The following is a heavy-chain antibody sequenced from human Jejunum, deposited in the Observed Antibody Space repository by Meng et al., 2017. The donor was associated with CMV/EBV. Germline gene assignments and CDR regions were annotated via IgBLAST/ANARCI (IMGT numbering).Heavy chain of an antibody. V-gene: IGHV4-31*03. Sequence: QVHVQESGPGLVKPSHTLSLTCTVSGGSVSSGGYYWTWIRQHPGKGLEWFGHIYYSGSTFYNPSLKRRVIISIGTSKNQFSLNLRSVTAADTAVYYCARVSSGWDYFDYWGQGTLVTVSS. CDR1: GGSVSSGGYY. D-gene: IGHD6-19*01. CDR2: IYYSGST. J-gene: IGHJ4*02. CDR3: ARVSSGWDYFDY.